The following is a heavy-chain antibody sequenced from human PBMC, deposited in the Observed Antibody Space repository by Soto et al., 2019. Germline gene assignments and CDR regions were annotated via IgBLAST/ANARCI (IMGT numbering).Heavy chain of an antibody. J-gene: IGHJ6*02. D-gene: IGHD6-13*01. CDR3: ARDPDTHIAAAGNYYYYYGMDV. CDR2: ISSSSSTI. CDR1: GFTFSSYS. Sequence: EVQLVESGGGLVQPGGSLRLSCAASGFTFSSYSMNWVRQAPGKGLEWVSYISSSSSTIYYADSVKGRFTISRDNAKNTLYLQMNSLRDEDTAVYYCARDPDTHIAAAGNYYYYYGMDVWGQGTTVTVSS. V-gene: IGHV3-48*02.